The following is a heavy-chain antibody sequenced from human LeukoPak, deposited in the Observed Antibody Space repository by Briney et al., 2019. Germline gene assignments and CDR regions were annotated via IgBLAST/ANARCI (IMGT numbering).Heavy chain of an antibody. Sequence: GGSRRLSCAASGFTFSSYAMSWVRQAPGKGLEWVSAITGSDGNTYYADSVKGRFTISRDNSKNTLYLQMNSLRAEDTAVYYCAINWNIDYWGQGALVTVSS. D-gene: IGHD1/OR15-1a*01. CDR1: GFTFSSYA. CDR3: AINWNIDY. J-gene: IGHJ4*02. CDR2: ITGSDGNT. V-gene: IGHV3-23*01.